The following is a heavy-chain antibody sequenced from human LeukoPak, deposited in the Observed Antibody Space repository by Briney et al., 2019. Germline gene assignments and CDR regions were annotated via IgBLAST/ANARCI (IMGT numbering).Heavy chain of an antibody. CDR3: ARGSGWTDY. V-gene: IGHV3-7*01. CDR1: GFTFSSYG. Sequence: GGSLRLSCAASGFTFSSYGMSWVRQAPGKGLEWVANIKEDGSDKYYVDSVKGRFTISRDNAKNSVYLQMNSLRAEDTAVYYCARGSGWTDYWGQGTLVTVSS. CDR2: IKEDGSDK. J-gene: IGHJ4*02. D-gene: IGHD6-19*01.